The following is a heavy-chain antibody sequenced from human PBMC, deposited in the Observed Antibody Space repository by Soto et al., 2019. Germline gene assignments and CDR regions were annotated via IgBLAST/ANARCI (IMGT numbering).Heavy chain of an antibody. CDR3: ARLGFNYDFLSGYYNVHHYYGIDV. CDR2: IYPEDSET. D-gene: IGHD3-3*01. J-gene: IGHJ6*02. Sequence: PGESLKISCKGSGYSFTNYWIGWVRQMPGKDLEWIGIIYPEDSETRYSPSFQGLVTISADKSISSAYLQWSSLKASDTATYYCARLGFNYDFLSGYYNVHHYYGIDVWGQGTTVTVSS. CDR1: GYSFTNYW. V-gene: IGHV5-51*01.